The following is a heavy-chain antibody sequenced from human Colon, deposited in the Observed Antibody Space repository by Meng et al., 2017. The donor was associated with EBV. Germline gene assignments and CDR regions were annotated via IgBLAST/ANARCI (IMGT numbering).Heavy chain of an antibody. CDR3: ARRRYYYGSGSYHSYYFDY. CDR1: AGSISISSYY. J-gene: IGHJ4*02. D-gene: IGHD3-10*01. Sequence: QLQLPGSGPGLVKPSETLALTCPAAAGSISISSYYWGWIRQPPGKGLEWIGSIYYNGSTYYNPSRKSRVTISVDTSKNQFSLKLNSVTAADTAVYYCARRRYYYGSGSYHSYYFDYWGQGALVTVSS. CDR2: IYYNGST. V-gene: IGHV4-39*01.